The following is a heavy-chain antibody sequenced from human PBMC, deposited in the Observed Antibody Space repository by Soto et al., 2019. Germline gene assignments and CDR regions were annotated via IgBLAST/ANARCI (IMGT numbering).Heavy chain of an antibody. CDR1: GDSFTNYW. J-gene: IGHJ4*02. CDR3: ATLRSVAGIYDY. Sequence: GESLKISCKGSGDSFTNYWIGWVRQMPGKGLEWMGIIYPGDSDTRYSPSFQGQVTISADKSINTAYLQWSSLKASDTAMYYCATLRSVAGIYDYWGQGTPVTVSS. CDR2: IYPGDSDT. V-gene: IGHV5-51*01. D-gene: IGHD6-19*01.